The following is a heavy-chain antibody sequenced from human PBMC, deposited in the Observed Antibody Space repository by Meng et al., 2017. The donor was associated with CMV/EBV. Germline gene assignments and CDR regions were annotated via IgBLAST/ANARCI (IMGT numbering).Heavy chain of an antibody. D-gene: IGHD2-2*02. CDR1: GGSISSSSYY. CDR3: ARRIGDIVVVPAAIHASQNWFDP. V-gene: IGHV4-39*01. CDR2: IYYSGST. Sequence: GSLRLSCTVSGGSISSSSYYWGWIRQPPGTGLEWIGSIYYSGSTYYNPSLKSRVTISVDTSKNQFSLKLSSVTAADTAVYYCARRIGDIVVVPAAIHASQNWFDPWGQGTLVTVSS. J-gene: IGHJ5*02.